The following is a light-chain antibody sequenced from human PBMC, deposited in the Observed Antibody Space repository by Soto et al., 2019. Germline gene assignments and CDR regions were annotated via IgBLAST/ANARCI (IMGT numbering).Light chain of an antibody. CDR3: CSYAGYSTFV. CDR1: SSDFGSYNL. J-gene: IGLJ7*01. V-gene: IGLV2-23*01. CDR2: EGS. Sequence: QSALTQPASVSGSPGQSITISCTGTSSDFGSYNLVSWYQQHPGKAPKLMIYEGSKRPSGFSNRFFGSKSGNTASLTISGLQAEDEADYYCCSYAGYSTFVFGGGTQLTVL.